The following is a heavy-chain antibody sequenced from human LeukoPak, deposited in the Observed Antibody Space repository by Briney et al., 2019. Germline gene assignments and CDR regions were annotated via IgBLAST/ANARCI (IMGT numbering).Heavy chain of an antibody. CDR3: TRPLYNNTNSCYNAFDI. V-gene: IGHV1-18*01. D-gene: IGHD2-2*02. CDR1: GYTFTSYG. CDR2: ISAYNGST. Sequence: APVKVSCKASGYTFTSYGISGVRQAPGQGLGWGGWISAYNGSTNYAQKLQGRGTMTTDTSTPTAYLELKSLRSGDRAAYYSTRPLYNNTNSCYNAFDIWGQGTIVTVSS. J-gene: IGHJ3*02.